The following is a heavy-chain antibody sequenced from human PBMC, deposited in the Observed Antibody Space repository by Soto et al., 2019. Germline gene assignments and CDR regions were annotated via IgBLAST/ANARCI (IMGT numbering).Heavy chain of an antibody. J-gene: IGHJ4*02. V-gene: IGHV2-5*02. CDR3: AHRRCSGGCYSYFDY. CDR2: IYWDDDK. CDR1: GFSLSTSGVP. Sequence: QITLKESGPSLFKPTQTLTLTCTFSGFSLSTSGVPGAWIRQPPGKALVWLARIYWDDDKRYSPSLKRRHIITKDSYKKQVVLTMTNMDPVDTATYYCAHRRCSGGCYSYFDYWGQGTLVTVSS. D-gene: IGHD1-26*01.